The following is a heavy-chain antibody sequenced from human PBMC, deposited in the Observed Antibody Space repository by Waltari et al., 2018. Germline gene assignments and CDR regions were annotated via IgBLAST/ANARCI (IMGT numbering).Heavy chain of an antibody. CDR2: IYYSGST. Sequence: QLQLQESGPGLVKPSETLSLTCTVSGGSISSSSYYWGWIRQPPGKGLEWIGSIYYSGSTYYNPSLKSRVTISVDTSKNQFSLKLSSVTAADTAVYYCARDKCSGGSCYRPRYYFDYWGQGTLVIVSS. CDR3: ARDKCSGGSCYRPRYYFDY. J-gene: IGHJ4*02. D-gene: IGHD2-15*01. CDR1: GGSISSSSYY. V-gene: IGHV4-39*07.